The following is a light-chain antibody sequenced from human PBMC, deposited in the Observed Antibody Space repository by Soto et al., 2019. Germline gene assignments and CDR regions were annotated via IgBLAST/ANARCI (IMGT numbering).Light chain of an antibody. J-gene: IGKJ1*01. V-gene: IGKV3-20*01. CDR2: GAS. CDR3: QHYGSLSWT. CDR1: QILDRNY. Sequence: EIVLTQSPGTLSLSPGERATLSCRASQILDRNYLAWYQQKPGQAPKIIIFGASGRATGIPDRFSGSGSGTDFTLAISRLEPDDFAVYYCQHYGSLSWTFGQGTKVEIK.